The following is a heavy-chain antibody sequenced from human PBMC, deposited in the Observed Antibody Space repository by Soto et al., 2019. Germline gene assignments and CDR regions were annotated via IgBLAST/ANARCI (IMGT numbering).Heavy chain of an antibody. V-gene: IGHV1-8*01. CDR2: MNPNSGNT. CDR3: ARGDGSGWYLDYYYMDV. D-gene: IGHD6-19*01. CDR1: GYSFTSYD. J-gene: IGHJ6*03. Sequence: ASVKLSCKASGYSFTSYDINWGRQATGQGLEWMGWMNPNSGNTGYAQKFQGRVTMTRNTSISTAYMELSSLRSEDTAVYYCARGDGSGWYLDYYYMDVWGKGTTVTVSS.